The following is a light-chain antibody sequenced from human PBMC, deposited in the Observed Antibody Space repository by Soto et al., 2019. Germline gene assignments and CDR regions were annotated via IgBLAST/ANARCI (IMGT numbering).Light chain of an antibody. Sequence: DIQMTQSPSSLSASIGDRVTITCRASQYISTYLYWYQQKPGKDPKVLIYAASSLQKGVPSRFSGSGSGTDFTLTISSLQPEDFATYYCQETYTESSITFGQGTRLEIK. CDR1: QYISTY. CDR2: AAS. V-gene: IGKV1-39*01. CDR3: QETYTESSIT. J-gene: IGKJ5*01.